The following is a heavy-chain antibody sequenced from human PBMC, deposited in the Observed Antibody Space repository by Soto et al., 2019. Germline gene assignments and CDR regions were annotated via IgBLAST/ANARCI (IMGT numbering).Heavy chain of an antibody. J-gene: IGHJ5*02. Sequence: ETLSLTCTVSGGSISSSNYYWGWFRQPPGLGLEWVGYIYYTGTTTYNPSLRSRVTISVDKSKSQFSLKLTSVTAADTAVYYCARDQLEGNWFDPWGQGTLVTVSS. V-gene: IGHV4-61*05. CDR2: IYYTGTT. CDR3: ARDQLEGNWFDP. CDR1: GGSISSSNYY. D-gene: IGHD1-1*01.